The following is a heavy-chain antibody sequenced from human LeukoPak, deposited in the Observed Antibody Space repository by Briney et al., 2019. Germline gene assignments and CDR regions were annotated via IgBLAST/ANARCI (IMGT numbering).Heavy chain of an antibody. CDR1: GYTFTGYY. V-gene: IGHV1-2*02. J-gene: IGHJ4*02. CDR3: ARAGYSSGPNDY. Sequence: ASVKVSCKASGYTFTGYYLHWVRQAPGQGLEWMGWINPNSGGTNYAQKFQGRVTMTRDTSISTAYMELSRLRSDDTAVYYCARAGYSSGPNDYWGQGTLVTVSS. CDR2: INPNSGGT. D-gene: IGHD6-19*01.